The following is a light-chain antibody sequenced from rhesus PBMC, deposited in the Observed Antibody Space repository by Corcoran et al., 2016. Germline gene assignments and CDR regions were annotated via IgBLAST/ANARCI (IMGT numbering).Light chain of an antibody. V-gene: IGKV1-21*01. J-gene: IGKJ4*01. Sequence: DIQMTQSPSSLSASVGDTVTITCRASQDISSWLAWYQQKAGKAPKLLIYKASSLQSGVPARLSGSGSGTDFPLTFSGLQSEDSATYYCQQYNSRPTFGGGTKVEIK. CDR3: QQYNSRPT. CDR2: KAS. CDR1: QDISSW.